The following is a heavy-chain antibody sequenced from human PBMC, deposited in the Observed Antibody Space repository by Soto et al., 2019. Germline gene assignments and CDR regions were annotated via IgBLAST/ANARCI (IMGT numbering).Heavy chain of an antibody. D-gene: IGHD3-10*02. V-gene: IGHV4-28*01. Sequence: QLQLQESGPGLVKPSATLSLTCAVPGYSIGSYNWWGWIRQPPGKGLEWIGYIYYTGTTYYNLSLKRRVTMAVYAAKDQFSLYLGSVTAADTAVYYCARCSRLKTGRLDDWGQGLLVTVSS. CDR3: ARCSRLKTGRLDD. CDR2: IYYTGTT. CDR1: GYSIGSYNW. J-gene: IGHJ1*01.